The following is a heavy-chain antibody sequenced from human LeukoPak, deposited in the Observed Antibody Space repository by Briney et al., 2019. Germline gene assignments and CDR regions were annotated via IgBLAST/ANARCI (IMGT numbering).Heavy chain of an antibody. CDR1: GDSVSSNSAT. CDR3: ARGSSSSSWYFDY. V-gene: IGHV6-1*01. J-gene: IGHJ4*02. CDR2: TYYRSEWYN. D-gene: IGHD6-13*01. Sequence: SQTLSLTCAISGDSVSSNSATWTWIRQSPSRGLEWLGRTYYRSEWYNEYAESVKSRITISPDTSKNQFSLQLNSVTPEDTAVYYCARGSSSSSWYFDYWGQGTLVTVSS.